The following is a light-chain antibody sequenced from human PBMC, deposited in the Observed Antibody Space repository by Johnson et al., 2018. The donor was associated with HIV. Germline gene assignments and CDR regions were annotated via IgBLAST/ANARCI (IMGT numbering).Light chain of an antibody. Sequence: VPGQKVTISCSGSSSNIGDNYVSWYQQLPGTAPKLLIYENNKRPSGIPDRFSGSSSVTSATLGITGLQTGDEADYYCGTWDSRLSAYVFGSGTKVTVL. CDR2: ENN. V-gene: IGLV1-51*02. CDR1: SSNIGDNY. J-gene: IGLJ1*01. CDR3: GTWDSRLSAYV.